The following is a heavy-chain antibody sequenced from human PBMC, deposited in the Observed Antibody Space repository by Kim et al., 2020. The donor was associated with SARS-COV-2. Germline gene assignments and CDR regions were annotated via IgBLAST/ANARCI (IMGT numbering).Heavy chain of an antibody. CDR3: ARGKEYSSGRGFDY. J-gene: IGHJ4*01. V-gene: IGHV4-4*07. D-gene: IGHD6-19*01. Sequence: PSLKRRVTMAVDTSKNQFSLNLSSVTAADTAVYYCARGKEYSSGRGFDYWGHGTLVTVSS.